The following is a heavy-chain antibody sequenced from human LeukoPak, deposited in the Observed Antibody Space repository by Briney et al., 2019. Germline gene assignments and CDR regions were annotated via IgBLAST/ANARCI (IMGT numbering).Heavy chain of an antibody. J-gene: IGHJ4*02. CDR2: IYYSGST. CDR1: GHSISSYY. V-gene: IGHV4-59*01. CDR3: ARVRGSYMVCDY. D-gene: IGHD1-26*01. Sequence: PSETLSLTCTVSGHSISSYYWSWIRQPPGKGLEWIGYIYYSGSTNYNPSLKSRVAISVDTSKNQFSLKLSSVTAADTAVYYCARVRGSYMVCDYWGQGTLVTVSS.